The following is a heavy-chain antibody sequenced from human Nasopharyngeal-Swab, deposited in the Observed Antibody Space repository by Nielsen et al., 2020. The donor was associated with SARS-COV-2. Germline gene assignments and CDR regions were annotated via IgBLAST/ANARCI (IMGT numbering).Heavy chain of an antibody. D-gene: IGHD5-12*01. Sequence: GGSLRLSCAASGFTFSSYSMNWARQAPGKGLEWVSSISSSSSYIYYADSVKGRFTISRDNAKNSLYLQMNSLRAEDTAVYYCASLGATEPTSYYYYGMDVWGQGTTVTVSS. CDR2: ISSSSSYI. V-gene: IGHV3-21*01. CDR1: GFTFSSYS. CDR3: ASLGATEPTSYYYYGMDV. J-gene: IGHJ6*02.